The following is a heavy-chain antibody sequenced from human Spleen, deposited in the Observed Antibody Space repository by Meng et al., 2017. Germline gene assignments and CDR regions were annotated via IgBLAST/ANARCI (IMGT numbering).Heavy chain of an antibody. D-gene: IGHD2-15*01. CDR3: ARESQYCSGGICYSDAFDL. CDR1: YG. Sequence: YGMHWVRQAPGKGLEWAAPISHDGSNKYSADRVKGRFTISRDNSKNTLYLQMNSLRSDDTAVYYCARESQYCSGGICYSDAFDLWGQGTVVTVSS. J-gene: IGHJ3*01. CDR2: ISHDGSNK. V-gene: IGHV3-30*04.